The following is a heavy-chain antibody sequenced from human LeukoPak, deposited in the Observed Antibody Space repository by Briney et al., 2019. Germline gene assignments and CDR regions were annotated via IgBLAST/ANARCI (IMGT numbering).Heavy chain of an antibody. CDR1: GLTLSDRY. J-gene: IGHJ4*02. CDR3: ATGKGTYRK. V-gene: IGHV3-11*01. D-gene: IGHD1-1*01. CDR2: ISNRGYST. Sequence: PGGSLRLSCAASGLTLSDRYMRWIRQAPAKGGEGVSWISNRGYSTYYAVSVKGRFTISRDNANNSLYPPMNTLSDDDTAISYCATGKGTYRKWGQGTLATVSS.